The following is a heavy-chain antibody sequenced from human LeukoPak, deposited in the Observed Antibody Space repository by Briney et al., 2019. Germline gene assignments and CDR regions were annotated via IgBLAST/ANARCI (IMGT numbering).Heavy chain of an antibody. Sequence: SGTLSLTCAVSGGSISSSNWWSWVRQPPGKGLEWIGEIYHSGSTNYNPSLKSRVTISVDKSKNQFSLKLSSVTAADTAVYYCARADYYDSSGYYYLDYWGQGTLVTVSS. CDR3: ARADYYDSSGYYYLDY. CDR2: IYHSGST. D-gene: IGHD3-22*01. J-gene: IGHJ4*02. CDR1: GGSISSSNW. V-gene: IGHV4-4*02.